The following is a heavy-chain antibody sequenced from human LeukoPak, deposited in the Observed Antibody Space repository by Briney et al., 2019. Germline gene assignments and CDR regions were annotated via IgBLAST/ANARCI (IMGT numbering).Heavy chain of an antibody. CDR3: ARHSLPGTTPFDL. CDR1: GYTFTTYC. V-gene: IGHV1-46*01. J-gene: IGHJ4*02. D-gene: IGHD1-1*01. Sequence: ASVKVSCKASGYTFTTYCMHWVRQAPGRGPEWVGVINPSDGSTSYAQKFQGRVTMTRDTSTSTVYMDLSSLRSDDTAVYSCARHSLPGTTPFDLWGQGTPVTVSS. CDR2: INPSDGST.